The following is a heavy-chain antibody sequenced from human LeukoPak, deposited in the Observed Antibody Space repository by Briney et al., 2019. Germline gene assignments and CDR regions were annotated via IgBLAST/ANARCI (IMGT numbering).Heavy chain of an antibody. CDR2: ISGSGGST. D-gene: IGHD4-17*01. Sequence: QPGGSLRLSCAASGFTVSSNYMSWVRQAPGKGLEWVSAISGSGGSTYYADSVKGRFTISRDNSKNTLYLQMNSLRAEDTAVYYCAKGALVSYATVTQIRHGVLPDWGQGTLVTVSS. J-gene: IGHJ4*02. CDR1: GFTVSSNY. V-gene: IGHV3-23*01. CDR3: AKGALVSYATVTQIRHGVLPD.